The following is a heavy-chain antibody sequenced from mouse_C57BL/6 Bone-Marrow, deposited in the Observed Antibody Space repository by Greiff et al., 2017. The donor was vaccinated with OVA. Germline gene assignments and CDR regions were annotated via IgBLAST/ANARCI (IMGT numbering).Heavy chain of an antibody. CDR3: ASDYGNLYAMDY. J-gene: IGHJ4*01. V-gene: IGHV5-4*03. D-gene: IGHD2-1*01. Sequence: EVKLVESGGGLVKPGGSLKLSCAASGFTFSSYAMSWVRQTPEKRLEWVATISDGGSYTYYPDNVKGRFTISRDNAKNNLYLQMSHLKSEDTAMYYCASDYGNLYAMDYWGQGTSVTVSS. CDR2: ISDGGSYT. CDR1: GFTFSSYA.